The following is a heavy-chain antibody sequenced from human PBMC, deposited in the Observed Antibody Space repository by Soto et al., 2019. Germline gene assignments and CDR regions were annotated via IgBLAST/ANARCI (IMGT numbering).Heavy chain of an antibody. V-gene: IGHV1-8*01. J-gene: IGHJ5*02. CDR2: MNPKTGDS. D-gene: IGHD2-15*01. CDR1: GYTFTSND. Sequence: QVQLVQSGAEVKKPGASVKVSCKTSGYTFTSNDIYWLRQATGQGLEWMGWMNPKTGDSNSAEKFQGRLRMTRNTSITTAYMELSSLTSEDTAVYYCAIGRPGGGIKRSWFDPWGQGTLVTVST. CDR3: AIGRPGGGIKRSWFDP.